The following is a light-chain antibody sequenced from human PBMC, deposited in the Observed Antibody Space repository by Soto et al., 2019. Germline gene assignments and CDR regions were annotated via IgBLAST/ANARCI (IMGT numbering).Light chain of an antibody. Sequence: ELTQSPGTLSLTPGERATLSCRASQNVRNNYLGWYQQKPGQAPRLLIYGASIRATGIPDRFSGSGSGTDFTLTITRLEPEDFAVYCCQLYGNSRTFGQGTKVDIK. CDR3: QLYGNSRT. V-gene: IGKV3-20*01. CDR1: QNVRNNY. CDR2: GAS. J-gene: IGKJ1*01.